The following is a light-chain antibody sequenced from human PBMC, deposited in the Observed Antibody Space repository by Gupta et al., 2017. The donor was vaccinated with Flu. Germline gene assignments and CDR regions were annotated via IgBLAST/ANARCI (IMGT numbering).Light chain of an antibody. Sequence: QSALTQTASVSGSPGQSITISCTGSNSDIGAYVSWYQHHPGRVPKLMIYEVNNRPSGISNRFSGSKSGKTASLTIYGLQAEDEADYYCHSYKGGTTPGVFGGGTKMTVL. V-gene: IGLV2-14*01. CDR2: EVN. CDR1: NSDIGAY. J-gene: IGLJ2*01. CDR3: HSYKGGTTPGV.